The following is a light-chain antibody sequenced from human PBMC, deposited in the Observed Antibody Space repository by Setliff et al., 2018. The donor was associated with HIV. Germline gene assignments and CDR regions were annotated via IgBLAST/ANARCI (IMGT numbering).Light chain of an antibody. CDR1: SSDVGTYNL. CDR2: EVT. J-gene: IGLJ2*01. V-gene: IGLV2-23*02. Sequence: QSALTQPASVSGSPGQSITISCTGTSSDVGTYNLVSWYQQHPGKAPKLMIYEVTKRPSGVPNRFSGSKSGNTASLTISGLQAEDEADYYCCSYASSSTPVVFGGGTQLTVL. CDR3: CSYASSSTPVV.